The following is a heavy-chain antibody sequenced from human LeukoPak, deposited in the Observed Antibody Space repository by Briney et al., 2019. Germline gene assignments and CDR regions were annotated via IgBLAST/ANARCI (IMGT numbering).Heavy chain of an antibody. J-gene: IGHJ6*02. Sequence: GGSLRLSCAASGFTFSSYSMNWVRQAPGKGLEWVSSISSSSSYIYYADSVKGRFTISRDNSKNTLYLQMNSLRAEDTAVYYCAKDGQKYYYYGMDVWGQGTLVTVSS. V-gene: IGHV3-21*01. CDR2: ISSSSSYI. CDR3: AKDGQKYYYYGMDV. CDR1: GFTFSSYS.